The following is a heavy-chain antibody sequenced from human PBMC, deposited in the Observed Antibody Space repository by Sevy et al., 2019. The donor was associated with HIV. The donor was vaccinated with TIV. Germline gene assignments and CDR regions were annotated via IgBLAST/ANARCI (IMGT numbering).Heavy chain of an antibody. CDR2: ITSSSNTI. Sequence: GGSLRLSCAASGFRFRDYRMNWVRQAPGKGLEWVSYITSSSNTIKYADSVKGRFTISRDNDRNSLYLQINSLRHEDTAVYYCARDRGRGEVALDLWGQGTLVTVSS. J-gene: IGHJ5*02. CDR3: ARDRGRGEVALDL. D-gene: IGHD3-10*01. V-gene: IGHV3-48*02. CDR1: GFRFRDYR.